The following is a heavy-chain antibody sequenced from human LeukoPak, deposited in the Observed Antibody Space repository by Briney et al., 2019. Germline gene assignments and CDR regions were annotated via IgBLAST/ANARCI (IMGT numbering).Heavy chain of an antibody. CDR2: IVVGSGNT. CDR3: ARDRGDSSGWYAKYYFDY. Sequence: ASVKVSCKASGFTFTSSAMQWVRQARGQRLEWIGWIVVGSGNTNYAQKFQERVTITRDMSTSTAYMELSRLRSDDTAVYYCARDRGDSSGWYAKYYFDYWGQGTLVTVSS. D-gene: IGHD6-19*01. V-gene: IGHV1-58*02. J-gene: IGHJ4*02. CDR1: GFTFTSSA.